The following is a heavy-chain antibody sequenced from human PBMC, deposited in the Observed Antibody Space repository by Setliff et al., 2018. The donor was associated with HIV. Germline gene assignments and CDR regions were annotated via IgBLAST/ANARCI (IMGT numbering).Heavy chain of an antibody. CDR2: ISHSGTT. V-gene: IGHV4-34*01. Sequence: SETLSLTCAVYGGSFSGYSWSWIRQPPGKGPEWIGEISHSGTTNFNPSLKIRVTMSVDTSKNQFSLTLTSLPAADTAVYYSTKGRFHRLHPRYSGSGSPRIQYFDYWGQGTLVTAPQ. CDR3: TKGRFHRLHPRYSGSGSPRIQYFDY. CDR1: GGSFSGYS. J-gene: IGHJ4*02. D-gene: IGHD3-10*01.